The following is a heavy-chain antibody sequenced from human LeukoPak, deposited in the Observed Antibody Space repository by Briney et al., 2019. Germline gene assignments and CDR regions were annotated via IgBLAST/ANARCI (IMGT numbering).Heavy chain of an antibody. J-gene: IGHJ6*03. CDR1: GGSISSYY. CDR2: YSGST. CDR3: ARETSQKGAHYMDV. V-gene: IGHV4-59*01. Sequence: PSETLSLTCTVSGGSISSYYWSWIRQPPGKGLKWIGYYSGSTSYSPSLRSRVTISVDTSKNQFSLKLSSVTAADTAVYYCARETSQKGAHYMDVWGKGTTVTISS. D-gene: IGHD3-16*01.